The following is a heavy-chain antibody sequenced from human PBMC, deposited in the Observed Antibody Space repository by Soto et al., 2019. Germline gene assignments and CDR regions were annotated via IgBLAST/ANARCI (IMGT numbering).Heavy chain of an antibody. CDR3: ARYIEPSGYDFLDRGCSGGSCSHYGMDV. CDR1: GGSISSYY. CDR2: IYYSGST. V-gene: IGHV4-59*01. Sequence: QVQLQESGPGLVKPSETLSLTCTVSGGSISSYYWSWIRQPPGKGLEWIGYIYYSGSTNYNPSLKSRVTISVDTSKNQFSLKLSSVTDADTAVYYCARYIEPSGYDFLDRGCSGGSCSHYGMDVWGQGTTVTVSS. D-gene: IGHD2-15*01. J-gene: IGHJ6*02.